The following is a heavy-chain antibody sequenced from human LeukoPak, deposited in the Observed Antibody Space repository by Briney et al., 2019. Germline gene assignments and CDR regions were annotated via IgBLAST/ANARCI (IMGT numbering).Heavy chain of an antibody. Sequence: ASVKVSCKASGGTFSSYAISWVRQAPGQGLGWMGGIIPIFGTANYAQKFQGRVTITADESTSTAYMELSSLRSEDTAVYYCARLTIFGVYYYYGMDVWGQGTTVTVSS. J-gene: IGHJ6*02. CDR2: IIPIFGTA. D-gene: IGHD3-3*01. V-gene: IGHV1-69*13. CDR1: GGTFSSYA. CDR3: ARLTIFGVYYYYGMDV.